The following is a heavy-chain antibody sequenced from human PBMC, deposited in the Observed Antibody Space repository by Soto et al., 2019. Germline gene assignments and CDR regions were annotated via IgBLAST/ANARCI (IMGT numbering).Heavy chain of an antibody. CDR1: GFPITNYG. V-gene: IGHV3-30*18. CDR2: ISYDGSNE. D-gene: IGHD1-1*01. CDR3: AKDRETGLVRGWLDP. Sequence: QVQLVESGGGVVQPGRSLRLSCAASGFPITNYGLHWVRQAPGKGLEWVAVISYDGSNEYYAEFVKGRFTISRDNSKNTFYLQMNSLRVEDTAVYYCAKDRETGLVRGWLDPWGQGILVTVSS. J-gene: IGHJ5*02.